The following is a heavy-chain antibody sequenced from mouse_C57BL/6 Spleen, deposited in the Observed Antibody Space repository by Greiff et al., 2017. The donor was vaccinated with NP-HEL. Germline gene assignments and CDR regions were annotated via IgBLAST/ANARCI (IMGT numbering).Heavy chain of an antibody. CDR1: GYTFTEYT. CDR3: ARHEDGYYGSSYWYFDV. D-gene: IGHD1-1*01. Sequence: VQVVESGAELVKPGASVKLSCKASGYTFTEYTIHWVKQRSGQGLEWIGWFYPGSGSIKYNEKFKDKATLTADKSSSTVYMELSRLTSEDSAVYFCARHEDGYYGSSYWYFDVWGTGTTVTVSS. CDR2: FYPGSGSI. J-gene: IGHJ1*03. V-gene: IGHV1-62-2*01.